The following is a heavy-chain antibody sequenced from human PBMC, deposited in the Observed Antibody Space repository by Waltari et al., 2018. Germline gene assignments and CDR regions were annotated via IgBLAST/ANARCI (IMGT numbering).Heavy chain of an antibody. CDR3: ARARYGSGLPDAFDI. Sequence: QLQLQESGPGLVKPSETLSLTCTVSGGPISSSSYYWGWIRQPPGKGLEWIGSIYYSGSTSYNPSLKSRVTISVDTSKNQFSLKLSSVTAADTAVYYCARARYGSGLPDAFDIWGQGTMVTVSS. D-gene: IGHD3-10*01. V-gene: IGHV4-39*07. CDR1: GGPISSSSYY. CDR2: IYYSGST. J-gene: IGHJ3*02.